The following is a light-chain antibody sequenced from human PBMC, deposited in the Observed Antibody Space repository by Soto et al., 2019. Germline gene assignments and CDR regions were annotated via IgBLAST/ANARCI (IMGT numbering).Light chain of an antibody. CDR1: QNINNW. Sequence: DFPMTRSPSTLSASVGDRVTITCRASQNINNWVAWYQQKPGKAPKFLIYDASTLQRGVPSRFSGSGFGTEFSLTINSLQPDDFGSYYCQHTRTFGQGTKVEIK. CDR2: DAS. V-gene: IGKV1-5*01. J-gene: IGKJ1*01. CDR3: QHTRT.